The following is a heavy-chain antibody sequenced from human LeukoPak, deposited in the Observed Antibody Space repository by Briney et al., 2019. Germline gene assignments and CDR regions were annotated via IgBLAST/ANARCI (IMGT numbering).Heavy chain of an antibody. CDR1: GGSISSDY. J-gene: IGHJ2*01. CDR2: IYNTGRT. V-gene: IGHV4-59*01. CDR3: ARELVQWAAYWYFDL. Sequence: MASETLSLTCVVSGGSISSDYWSWIRQPPGKGLEWIGYIYNTGRTYYNPSLKSRVTISADTSKNQISLTLSSLTAAATAVYYCARELVQWAAYWYFDLWGRGTLVTVSS. D-gene: IGHD6-19*01.